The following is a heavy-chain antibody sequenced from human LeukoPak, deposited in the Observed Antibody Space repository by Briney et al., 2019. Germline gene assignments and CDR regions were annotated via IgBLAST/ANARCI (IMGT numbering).Heavy chain of an antibody. Sequence: SETLSLTCTVSGGSISSSSYYWGWIRQPPGKGLEWIGSIYYSGSTYYNPSLKSRVTISVDTSKNQFSLKLSSVTAADTAVYYCARADKNSSSWYPAIAYWGQGTLVTVSS. V-gene: IGHV4-39*07. CDR3: ARADKNSSSWYPAIAY. J-gene: IGHJ4*02. CDR2: IYYSGST. D-gene: IGHD6-13*01. CDR1: GGSISSSSYY.